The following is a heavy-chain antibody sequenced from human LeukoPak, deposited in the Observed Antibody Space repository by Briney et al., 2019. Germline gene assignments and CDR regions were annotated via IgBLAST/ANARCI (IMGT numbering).Heavy chain of an antibody. CDR1: VGTFSSYA. Sequence: SVKVSCKASVGTFSSYAISWVRQAPGQGLEWMGRIIPIFGTANYAQKFQGRVTITTDESTSTAYMELSSLRSDDTAVYYCARDYYYDSSGSFDYWGQGTLVTVSS. J-gene: IGHJ4*02. D-gene: IGHD3-22*01. CDR2: IIPIFGTA. V-gene: IGHV1-69*05. CDR3: ARDYYYDSSGSFDY.